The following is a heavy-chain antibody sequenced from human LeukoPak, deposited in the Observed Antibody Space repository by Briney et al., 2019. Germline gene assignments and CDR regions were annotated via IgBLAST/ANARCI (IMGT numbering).Heavy chain of an antibody. CDR3: VRDGGVSGYDLLDY. D-gene: IGHD5-12*01. J-gene: IGHJ4*02. CDR2: INQDGSKE. V-gene: IGHV3-7*01. Sequence: GGSLRLSCAASGFAFSDYWMTWVRQAPGKGLEWVAHINQDGSKEHYMDSVKARFTISRDNAKNSLSLQMNSLRAEDTAVYYCVRDGGVSGYDLLDYWGQGTLVTVSS. CDR1: GFAFSDYW.